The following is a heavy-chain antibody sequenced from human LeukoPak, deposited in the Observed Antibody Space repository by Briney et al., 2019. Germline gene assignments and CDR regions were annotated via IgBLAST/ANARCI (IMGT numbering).Heavy chain of an antibody. CDR1: GFTFSSYE. J-gene: IGHJ4*02. V-gene: IGHV3-48*03. D-gene: IGHD3-16*01. Sequence: GGSLRLSCAASGFTFSSYEMNWVCQAPGKGLEWVSYISSSGSTIYYADSVKGRFTISRDNAKTSLYLQMNSLRAEDTAVYYCVSAYGGLLDHWGQGTLVTVSS. CDR3: VSAYGGLLDH. CDR2: ISSSGSTI.